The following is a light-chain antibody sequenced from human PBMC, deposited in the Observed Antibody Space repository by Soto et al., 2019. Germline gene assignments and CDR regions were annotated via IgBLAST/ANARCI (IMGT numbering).Light chain of an antibody. CDR1: QSAGNS. CDR2: YIS. CDR3: QQHNKWPIT. Sequence: IVMTQSPATLSVSPWETASLSCRASQSAGNSLAWYQQKPGQAPRLLIYYISTTATGIPARFSGSGSGTEFTLPTNSLQPEDSAVYYCQQHNKWPITFGQGTRLEIK. V-gene: IGKV3D-15*01. J-gene: IGKJ5*01.